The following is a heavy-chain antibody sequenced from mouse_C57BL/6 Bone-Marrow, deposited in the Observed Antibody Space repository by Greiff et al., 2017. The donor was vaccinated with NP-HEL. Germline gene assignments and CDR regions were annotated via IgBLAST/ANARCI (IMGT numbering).Heavy chain of an antibody. CDR3: ARGVGRGYFDV. D-gene: IGHD4-1*01. J-gene: IGHJ1*03. V-gene: IGHV5-2*01. CDR1: EYEFPSHD. Sequence: EVMLVESGGGLVQPGESLKLSCESNEYEFPSHDMSWVRKTPEKRLELVAAINSDGGSTYYPDTMERRFIISRDNTKKTLYLLMCSLRSEYTALYYCARGVGRGYFDVWGTGTTVTVSS. CDR2: INSDGGST.